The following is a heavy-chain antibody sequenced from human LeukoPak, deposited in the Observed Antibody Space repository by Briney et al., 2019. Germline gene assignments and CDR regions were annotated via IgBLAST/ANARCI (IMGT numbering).Heavy chain of an antibody. V-gene: IGHV3-23*01. CDR2: ISGSGGST. Sequence: GGSLRLSCAASGFTFSTYAMSWVRQAPGKGLEWVSAISGSGGSTYYADSVKGRFTISRDNSKNTLYLQMNSLRAEDTAVYYCAKDRSLSGSYQFLYFAYWGQGTLVTVSS. CDR3: AKDRSLSGSYQFLYFAY. J-gene: IGHJ4*02. D-gene: IGHD1-26*01. CDR1: GFTFSTYA.